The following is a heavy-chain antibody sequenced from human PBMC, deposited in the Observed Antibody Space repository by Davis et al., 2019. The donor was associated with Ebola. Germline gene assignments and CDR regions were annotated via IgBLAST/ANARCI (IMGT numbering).Heavy chain of an antibody. V-gene: IGHV3-30*03. CDR1: GFTFSSYG. Sequence: GESLKISCAASGFTFSSYGMHWVRQAPGKGLEWVAVISYDGSNKYYADSVKGRFTISRDNSKNTLYLQMNSLRAEDTAVYYCARARGCSGGSCYSGSRFYGMDVWGQGTTVTVSS. D-gene: IGHD2-15*01. J-gene: IGHJ6*02. CDR3: ARARGCSGGSCYSGSRFYGMDV. CDR2: ISYDGSNK.